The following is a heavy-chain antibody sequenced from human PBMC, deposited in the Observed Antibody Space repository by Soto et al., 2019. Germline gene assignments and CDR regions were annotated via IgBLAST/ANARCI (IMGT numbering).Heavy chain of an antibody. CDR1: GFTFSTYS. J-gene: IGHJ4*02. D-gene: IGHD2-2*01. V-gene: IGHV3-48*01. CDR3: ASRDCTTTSCHFDS. Sequence: EVQLVESGGGLVQPGGPLRLSCAASGFTFSTYSMNWVRQAPGKGLQWVSYISSGTDTIYYADSVKGRFTISRDNAKNSLFLQMNSLRAEDTAVYYCASRDCTTTSCHFDSWGQGTLVTVSS. CDR2: ISSGTDTI.